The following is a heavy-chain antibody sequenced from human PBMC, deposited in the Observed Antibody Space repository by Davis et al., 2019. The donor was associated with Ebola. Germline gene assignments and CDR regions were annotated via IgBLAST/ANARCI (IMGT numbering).Heavy chain of an antibody. V-gene: IGHV2-70*01. J-gene: IGHJ6*02. Sequence: SGPPLVKPTHTLTLTCTFSGFSLSTSGMCVSWIRQPPGKALEWPAFIDWDDDKYYSTSLKTGLTISKHTSKNQVVLTMTNMDPGDTSTYYSARCRYCSSTSCYISGVFGTRRYYYGMDVWGQGTTVTVSS. CDR2: IDWDDDK. CDR3: ARCRYCSSTSCYISGVFGTRRYYYGMDV. D-gene: IGHD2-2*02. CDR1: GFSLSTSGMC.